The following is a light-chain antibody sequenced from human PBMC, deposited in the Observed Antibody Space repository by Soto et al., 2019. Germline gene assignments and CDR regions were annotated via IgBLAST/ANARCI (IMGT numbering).Light chain of an antibody. J-gene: IGLJ2*01. CDR2: QDN. V-gene: IGLV3-1*01. CDR3: QAWSSSLV. Sequence: SYELTQPPSVSVSPGQTASITCSGDKLGNKYASWYQQRPGQSPVLVIYQDNKRPSGIPERFSGSNSGNTATLTISGTQAMDEADYYSQAWSSSLVFGGGTKLTVL. CDR1: KLGNKY.